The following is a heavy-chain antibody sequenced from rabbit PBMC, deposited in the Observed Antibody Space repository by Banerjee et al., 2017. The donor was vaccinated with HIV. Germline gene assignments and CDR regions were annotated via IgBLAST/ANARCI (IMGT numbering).Heavy chain of an antibody. J-gene: IGHJ3*01. D-gene: IGHD4-2*01. Sequence: QSLEESGGDLVKPGASLTLTCKASGFTLSNYWICWVRQAPGKGLEWIACIYTGDGNTHYASWAKGRFTISKTSTTVTLQMTSLTAADTATYFCARLNVGNRDWDLWGQGTLVTVS. V-gene: IGHV1S40*01. CDR2: IYTGDGNT. CDR3: ARLNVGNRDWDL. CDR1: GFTLSNYW.